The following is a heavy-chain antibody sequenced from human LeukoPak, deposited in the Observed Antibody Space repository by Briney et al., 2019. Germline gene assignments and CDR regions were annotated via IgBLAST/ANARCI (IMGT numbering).Heavy chain of an antibody. CDR3: ATGYSYGYAFDY. D-gene: IGHD5-18*01. J-gene: IGHJ4*02. CDR2: INAGNGNT. Sequence: ASVKVSCKASGYTFTSYAMHWVRQAPGQRLERMGWINAGNGNTKYSQKFQGRVTITRDTSASTAYMELSSLRSEDTAVYYCATGYSYGYAFDYWGQGTLVTVSS. V-gene: IGHV1-3*01. CDR1: GYTFTSYA.